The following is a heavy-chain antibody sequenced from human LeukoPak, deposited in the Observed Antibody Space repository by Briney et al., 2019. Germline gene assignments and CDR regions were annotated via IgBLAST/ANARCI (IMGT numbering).Heavy chain of an antibody. J-gene: IGHJ5*02. CDR3: ARVSDKRPIVATMGWFDP. Sequence: ASVKVSCKASGYTFTSYDINWVRQATGQGLEWMGWMNPNSGNTGYAQKFQGRVTITADKSTSTAYMELSSLRSEDTAVYYCARVSDKRPIVATMGWFDPWGQGTLVTVSS. CDR1: GYTFTSYD. V-gene: IGHV1-8*03. D-gene: IGHD5-12*01. CDR2: MNPNSGNT.